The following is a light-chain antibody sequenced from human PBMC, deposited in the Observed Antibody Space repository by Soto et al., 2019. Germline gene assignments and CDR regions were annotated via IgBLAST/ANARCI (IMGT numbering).Light chain of an antibody. J-gene: IGLJ2*01. CDR1: SSDVGGYNY. CDR3: SSYTGSSTLV. Sequence: QSALTQPASVSGSPGQSITISCTGTSSDVGGYNYVSWYQQHPGKAPKLMIYDGSIRPSGVSHRFSGSKSGSTASLTISGLQAEDEADYYCSSYTGSSTLVFGGGTKVTVL. V-gene: IGLV2-14*01. CDR2: DGS.